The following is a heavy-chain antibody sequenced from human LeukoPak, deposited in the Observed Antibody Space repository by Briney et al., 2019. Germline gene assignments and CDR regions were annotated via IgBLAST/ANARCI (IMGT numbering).Heavy chain of an antibody. D-gene: IGHD1-26*01. Sequence: GGSLRLSCAASGFIFSSSWMSWVRQSPGKGLEWVADINPDGSDKYYVDYLKGRFTISRDNAKNSLYLQMNSLRAEDTAVYYCARAQATYYYYYMDVWGKGTTVTVSS. CDR3: ARAQATYYYYYMDV. CDR2: INPDGSDK. CDR1: GFIFSSSW. J-gene: IGHJ6*03. V-gene: IGHV3-7*01.